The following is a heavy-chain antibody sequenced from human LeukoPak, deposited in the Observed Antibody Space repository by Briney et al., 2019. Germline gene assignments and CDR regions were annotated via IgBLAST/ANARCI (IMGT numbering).Heavy chain of an antibody. D-gene: IGHD3-9*01. CDR3: ARDTSDILTFDP. Sequence: RASVKVSCKASGGTFSSYAISWVRQAPGQGLEWMGGIIPIFGTANYAQKFQGRVTITADESTSTAYMELSSLRPEDTAVYYCARDTSDILTFDPWGQGTLVTVSS. V-gene: IGHV1-69*01. CDR1: GGTFSSYA. CDR2: IIPIFGTA. J-gene: IGHJ5*02.